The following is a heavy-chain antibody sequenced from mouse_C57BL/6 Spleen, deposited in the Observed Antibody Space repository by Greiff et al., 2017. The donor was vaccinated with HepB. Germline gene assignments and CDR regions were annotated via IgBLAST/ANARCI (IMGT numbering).Heavy chain of an antibody. D-gene: IGHD2-3*01. CDR1: GYTFTDYY. CDR3: ARRRGWLLHYAMDY. CDR2: INPYNGGT. Sequence: VQLQQSGPVLVKPGASVKMSCKASGYTFTDYYMNWVKQSHGKSLEWIGVINPYNGGTSYNQKFKGKATLTVDKSSSTAYMELNSLTSEDSAVYYCARRRGWLLHYAMDYWGQGTSVTVSS. V-gene: IGHV1-19*01. J-gene: IGHJ4*01.